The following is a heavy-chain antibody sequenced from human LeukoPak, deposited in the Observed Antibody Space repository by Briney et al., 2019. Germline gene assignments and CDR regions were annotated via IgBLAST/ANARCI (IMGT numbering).Heavy chain of an antibody. J-gene: IGHJ4*02. CDR1: GFTVSPKY. V-gene: IGHV3-66*01. CDR2: IYNGGGK. Sequence: GGSLRLSCAASGFTVSPKYRSWLRQAPGKGLEWVSVIYNGGGKVYAESVKGRFTISRDNAKNSLYLQMNSLRAEDPDVYYCARDREGYCSGGRCGGYYFDYWGQGALVTVSS. CDR3: ARDREGYCSGGRCGGYYFDY. D-gene: IGHD2-15*01.